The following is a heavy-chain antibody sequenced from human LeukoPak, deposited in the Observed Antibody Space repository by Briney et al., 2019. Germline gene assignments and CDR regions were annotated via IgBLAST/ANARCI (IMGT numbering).Heavy chain of an antibody. V-gene: IGHV4-34*01. J-gene: IGHJ6*02. CDR2: INHSGST. D-gene: IGHD3-3*01. Sequence: SETLSLTCAVYGGSFSGYYWSWIRQPPGKGLEWIGEINHSGSTNYNPSLKSRVTISVDTSKNRFSLKLSSVTAADTAVYYCARGLYYDFWSGYYTEPIRASNYYYYYGMDVWGQGTTVTVSS. CDR1: GGSFSGYY. CDR3: ARGLYYDFWSGYYTEPIRASNYYYYYGMDV.